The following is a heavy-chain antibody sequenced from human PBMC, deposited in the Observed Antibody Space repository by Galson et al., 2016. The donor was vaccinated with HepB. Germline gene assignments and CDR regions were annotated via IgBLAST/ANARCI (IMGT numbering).Heavy chain of an antibody. CDR3: TRGLRIMDV. Sequence: SLRLSCATSGFTSGDFGMSWVRQAPGKGLEWIGFIRKKTYGGTTEYDASVKGRLIISRDDSKSTAYLQMNSLKSEDTAVYYCTRGLRIMDVWGQGTTVTVSS. D-gene: IGHD2-15*01. V-gene: IGHV3-49*04. J-gene: IGHJ6*02. CDR2: IRKKTYGGTT. CDR1: GFTSGDFG.